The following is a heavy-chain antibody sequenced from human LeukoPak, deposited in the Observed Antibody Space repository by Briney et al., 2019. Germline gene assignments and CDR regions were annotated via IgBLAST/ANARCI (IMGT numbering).Heavy chain of an antibody. V-gene: IGHV3-7*01. CDR1: GFPFSGYR. CDR2: IKHDGSEK. CDR3: ARAGGGSGYHDY. D-gene: IGHD3-22*01. J-gene: IGHJ4*02. Sequence: PGGSLRLSCAASGFPFSGYRMSWVRQAPGKGLEGVANIKHDGSEKYYVDSVKGRFTISRDDAKDSLYLQLNSLRVEDTAVYYCARAGGGSGYHDYWGQGTLVTVSS.